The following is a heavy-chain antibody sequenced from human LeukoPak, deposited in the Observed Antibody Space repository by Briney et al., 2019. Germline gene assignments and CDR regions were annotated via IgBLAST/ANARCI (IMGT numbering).Heavy chain of an antibody. Sequence: ASVKVSCKASGYTFTSYDINWVRQATGQGLEWMGWMNPNSGNTGYAQKFQGRVTMTRSTSISTAYMELSRLRSDDTAVYYCARDQGGYYYDSSGYCFDYWGQGTLVTVSS. J-gene: IGHJ4*02. CDR2: MNPNSGNT. CDR1: GYTFTSYD. CDR3: ARDQGGYYYDSSGYCFDY. V-gene: IGHV1-8*02. D-gene: IGHD3-22*01.